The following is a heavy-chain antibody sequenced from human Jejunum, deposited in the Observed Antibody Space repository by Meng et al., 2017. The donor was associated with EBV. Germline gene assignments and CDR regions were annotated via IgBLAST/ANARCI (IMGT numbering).Heavy chain of an antibody. V-gene: IGHV1-8*01. J-gene: IGHJ5*02. CDR1: GFTFTNYD. CDR3: ARGAQPIDL. CDR2: MNPSNGKT. Sequence: QVQLVQCGGEVKKLVDSVKVSCKASGFTFTNYDINWVRQASGQGLEWMGWMNPSNGKTGYAQKFQGRVTMTRDASTSTAYMELSSLRSDDTAVYFCARGAQPIDLWGQGTLVTVSS. D-gene: IGHD3-3*01.